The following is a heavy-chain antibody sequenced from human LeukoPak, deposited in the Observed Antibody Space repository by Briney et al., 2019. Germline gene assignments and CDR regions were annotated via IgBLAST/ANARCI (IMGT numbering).Heavy chain of an antibody. CDR2: IDSTSSYI. Sequence: NPGGSLRLSCAASGFTFSDYSMNWVRQAPGRGLEWVSFIDSTSSYIHYADSVKGRFTISRDNAKNSLYLQMSSLRAEDTAVYYCARAGRGFSYGYVDYWGQGTLVTVSS. J-gene: IGHJ4*02. CDR3: ARAGRGFSYGYVDY. V-gene: IGHV3-21*01. D-gene: IGHD5-18*01. CDR1: GFTFSDYS.